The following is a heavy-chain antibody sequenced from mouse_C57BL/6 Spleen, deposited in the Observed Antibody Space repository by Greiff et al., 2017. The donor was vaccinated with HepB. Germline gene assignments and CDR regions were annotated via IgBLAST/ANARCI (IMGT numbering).Heavy chain of an antibody. CDR3: ARHHFYFDY. D-gene: IGHD1-2*01. CDR2: ISSGGSYT. CDR1: GFTFSSYG. Sequence: EVMLVESGGDLVKPGGSLKLSCAASGFTFSSYGMSWVRQTPEKRLEWVATISSGGSYTYYPDSVKGRFTISRDNAKNTLYLQMSSLKSEDTAMYYCARHHFYFDYWGQGTTLTVSS. V-gene: IGHV5-6*02. J-gene: IGHJ2*01.